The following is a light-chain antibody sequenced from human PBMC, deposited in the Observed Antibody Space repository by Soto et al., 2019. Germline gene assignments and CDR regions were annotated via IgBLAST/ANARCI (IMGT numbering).Light chain of an antibody. CDR1: SSDVGTYTY. V-gene: IGLV2-11*01. CDR3: CSYAGSYTHV. Sequence: QSALTQPRSVSGSPGQSVTISCTGTSSDVGTYTYVSWYQQHPGKAPKLIIYDVIKRPSGVPDRFSGSKSGNTASLTISGLQAEDEADYYCCSYAGSYTHVFGTGTKFTVL. J-gene: IGLJ1*01. CDR2: DVI.